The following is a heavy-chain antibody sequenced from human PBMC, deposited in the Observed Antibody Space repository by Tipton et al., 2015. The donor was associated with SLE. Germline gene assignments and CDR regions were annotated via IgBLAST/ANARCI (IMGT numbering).Heavy chain of an antibody. CDR1: GFTFSSYS. J-gene: IGHJ2*01. CDR3: ARAGGNLRYVDL. V-gene: IGHV3-21*01. Sequence: SLRLSCAASGFTFSSYSMNWVRQAPGKGLEWVSSISSSSSYIYYADSVKGRFTISRDNAKNSLYLQMNSLRAEDTAVYYCARAGGNLRYVDLWARGTLVTVSS. CDR2: ISSSSSYI. D-gene: IGHD4-23*01.